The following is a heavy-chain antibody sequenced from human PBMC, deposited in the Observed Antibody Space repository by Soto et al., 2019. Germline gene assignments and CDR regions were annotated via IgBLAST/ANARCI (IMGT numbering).Heavy chain of an antibody. CDR3: AAGGTRWLHSPFDY. J-gene: IGHJ4*02. CDR2: FDPEDGET. V-gene: IGHV1-24*01. Sequence: QVQLVQSGAEVKNPGASVKVSCKVSGHTLTELSMHWVRLAPGKGREWMSGFDPEDGETISAQKFQGRVTMTEDTSTDSTYLELSSLRSEDTAVYYCAAGGTRWLHSPFDYWGQGTLVTISS. CDR1: GHTLTELS. D-gene: IGHD1-1*01.